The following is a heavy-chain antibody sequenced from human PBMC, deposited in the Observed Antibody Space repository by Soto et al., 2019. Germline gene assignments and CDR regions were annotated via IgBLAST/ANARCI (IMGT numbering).Heavy chain of an antibody. V-gene: IGHV3-7*01. Sequence: GGSLRLSCAASGFTFSSYWMTWVRQAPGKGLEWVANIKQDGTEKYYLDSVKGRFTISRDNAKNSLYLQMNSLRAEDTAGYYCARSCSSTSCYVKIDYWGQGNLVTVSS. D-gene: IGHD2-2*01. CDR3: ARSCSSTSCYVKIDY. CDR1: GFTFSSYW. CDR2: IKQDGTEK. J-gene: IGHJ4*02.